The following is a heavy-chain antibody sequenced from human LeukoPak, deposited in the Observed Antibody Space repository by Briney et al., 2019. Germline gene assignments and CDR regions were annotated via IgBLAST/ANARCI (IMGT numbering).Heavy chain of an antibody. J-gene: IGHJ6*03. Sequence: PSETLSLTCTVSGGSISSYYWSWIRQPAGKGLEWIGRIYTSGSTNYNPSLKSRVTMSVDTSKNQFSLKLSSVTAADTAVYYCARVVGLTAGVYYYYYMDVWGKGTTVTISS. V-gene: IGHV4-4*07. CDR1: GGSISSYY. CDR3: ARVVGLTAGVYYYYYMDV. D-gene: IGHD2-8*01. CDR2: IYTSGST.